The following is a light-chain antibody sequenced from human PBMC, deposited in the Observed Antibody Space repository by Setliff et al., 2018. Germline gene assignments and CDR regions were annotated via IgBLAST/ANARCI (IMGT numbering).Light chain of an antibody. V-gene: IGLV1-40*01. Sequence: QSALTQPPSVSGAPGQRVTISCTGSRFNIGAGYDVHWYQQLPGTAPKLLIYDNTYRPSGVPDRFSGSKSATSATLAITGLQAEDEADYYCQSYDSSLHSVEFGGGTKVTV. J-gene: IGLJ2*01. CDR1: RFNIGAGYD. CDR3: QSYDSSLHSVE. CDR2: DNT.